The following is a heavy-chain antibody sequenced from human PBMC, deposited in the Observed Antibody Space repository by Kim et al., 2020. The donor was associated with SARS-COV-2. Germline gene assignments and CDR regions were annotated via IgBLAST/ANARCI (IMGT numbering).Heavy chain of an antibody. D-gene: IGHD2-2*02. CDR2: INHSGST. J-gene: IGHJ4*02. CDR1: GGSFSGYY. V-gene: IGHV4-34*01. CDR3: ARGGEVIVVVPAAIGTPYYFDY. Sequence: SETLSLTCAVYGGSFSGYYWSWIRQPPGKGLEWIGEINHSGSTNYNPSLKSRVTISVDTSKNQFSLKLSSVTAADTAVYYCARGGEVIVVVPAAIGTPYYFDYWGQGTLVTVSS.